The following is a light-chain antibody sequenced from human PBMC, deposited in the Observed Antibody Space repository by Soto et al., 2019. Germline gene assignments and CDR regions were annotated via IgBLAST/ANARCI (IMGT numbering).Light chain of an antibody. V-gene: IGKV3-20*01. J-gene: IGKJ1*01. CDR1: QSVSGKY. CDR2: GAS. CDR3: QQPWT. Sequence: EIVLTQSPGTLSLSPGERATLSCRASQSVSGKYLAWYQQKPGQAPRLLIYGASSRATGIPDRFSGSGSETDFTLTINRLEPEDFAVYYCQQPWTFGQGTKVEIK.